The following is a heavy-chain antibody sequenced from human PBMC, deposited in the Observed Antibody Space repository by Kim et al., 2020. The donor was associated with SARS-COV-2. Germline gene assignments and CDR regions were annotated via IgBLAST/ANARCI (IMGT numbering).Heavy chain of an antibody. Sequence: GESLKISCKGSGYSFTSYWISWVRQMPGKGLEWMGRIDPGDSYTNYSQSFQGHVTISADKSISTAYLQWSSLKASDTAIYYCVRQGRIGSGSPDYWGQGTLVTVSS. CDR3: VRQGRIGSGSPDY. J-gene: IGHJ4*02. V-gene: IGHV5-10-1*01. D-gene: IGHD6-19*01. CDR2: IDPGDSYT. CDR1: GYSFTSYW.